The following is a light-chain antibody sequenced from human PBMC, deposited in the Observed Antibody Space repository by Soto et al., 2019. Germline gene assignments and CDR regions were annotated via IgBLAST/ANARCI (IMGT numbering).Light chain of an antibody. Sequence: EIVLTQSPGTLSLSPGEIATLSCRASQTVSRNLAWYQRSPGQAPRLLIYDISNRAAGVPARFSGSGSETEFTLTIRSLQSEDFAVYFCQQYNNWPSFGQGTRLEIK. J-gene: IGKJ5*01. V-gene: IGKV3-15*01. CDR3: QQYNNWPS. CDR2: DIS. CDR1: QTVSRN.